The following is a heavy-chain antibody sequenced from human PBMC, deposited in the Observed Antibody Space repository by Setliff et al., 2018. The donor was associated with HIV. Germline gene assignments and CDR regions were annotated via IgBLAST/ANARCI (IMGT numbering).Heavy chain of an antibody. CDR1: GYTLSELS. CDR2: FDPEDGET. D-gene: IGHD3-22*01. J-gene: IGHJ1*01. V-gene: IGHV1-24*01. Sequence: GASVKVSCKVSGYTLSELSMHWVRQAPGKGLEWMGGFDPEDGETVYAQKFQGRVTMTEDTSTDTAYMELSSLRSEDTAMYYCATIRAYYYDSSGQEYFQHWGHGTLVTVS. CDR3: ATIRAYYYDSSGQEYFQH.